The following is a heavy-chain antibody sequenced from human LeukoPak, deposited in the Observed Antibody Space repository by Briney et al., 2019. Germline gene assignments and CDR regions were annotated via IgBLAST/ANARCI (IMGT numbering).Heavy chain of an antibody. D-gene: IGHD2-2*01. CDR2: IYHSGST. J-gene: IGHJ4*02. V-gene: IGHV4-38-2*02. Sequence: PSETLSLTCTVSGYSISNGYYWGWIRQPPGKGLEWIGSIYHSGSTYYNPSLKSRVTISVDTSKNQFSLKLSSVTAADTAVYYCAREHPGYCSSTSCYAFDYWGQGTLVTVSS. CDR3: AREHPGYCSSTSCYAFDY. CDR1: GYSISNGYY.